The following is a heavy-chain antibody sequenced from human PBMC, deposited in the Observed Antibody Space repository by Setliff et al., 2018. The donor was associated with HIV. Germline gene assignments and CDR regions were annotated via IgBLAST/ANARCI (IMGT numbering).Heavy chain of an antibody. CDR3: ARQNRYYYGSGSFHNWFDP. Sequence: SVKVSCKASGGTFSSYAISWVRQAPGQGLEWMGGIIPILGIANYAQKFQGRVTITADKSTSTAYMELSSLRSEDTAVYYCARQNRYYYGSGSFHNWFDPWGPGTLVTVPQ. V-gene: IGHV1-69*10. D-gene: IGHD3-10*01. CDR1: GGTFSSYA. CDR2: IIPILGIA. J-gene: IGHJ5*02.